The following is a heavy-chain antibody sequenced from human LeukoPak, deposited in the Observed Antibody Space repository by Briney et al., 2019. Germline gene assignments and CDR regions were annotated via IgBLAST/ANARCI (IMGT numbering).Heavy chain of an antibody. D-gene: IGHD3-10*01. J-gene: IGHJ3*01. CDR3: ARDVPRITMVRGVTPDAFDV. V-gene: IGHV1-18*01. CDR2: ISAYNGNT. Sequence: ASVKVSCKASGYTFTSYGISWVRQAPGQGLEWMGWISAYNGNTNYAQKLQGRVTMTTDTSTSTAYMKLRSLRSDDTAVYYCARDVPRITMVRGVTPDAFDVWGQGTMVTVSS. CDR1: GYTFTSYG.